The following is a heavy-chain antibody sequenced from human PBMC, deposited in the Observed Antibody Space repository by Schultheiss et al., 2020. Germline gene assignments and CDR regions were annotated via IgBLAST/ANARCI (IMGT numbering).Heavy chain of an antibody. CDR1: RFTFSNYG. Sequence: GGSLRLSCAASRFTFSNYGMHWVRQAPGKGLEWVAFIWHDATNKYYADSVKGRFTISRDNSKNTVFLQLNSLRAEDTAVYYCAKGNDYGDESFDYWGQGTLVTVSS. D-gene: IGHD4-17*01. J-gene: IGHJ4*02. CDR3: AKGNDYGDESFDY. CDR2: IWHDATNK. V-gene: IGHV3-30*02.